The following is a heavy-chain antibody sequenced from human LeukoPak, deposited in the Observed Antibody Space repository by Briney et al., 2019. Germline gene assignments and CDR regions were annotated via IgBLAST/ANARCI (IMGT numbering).Heavy chain of an antibody. CDR3: ARGVGSGAIDYYYYYGMDV. Sequence: ASVTVSCKASGYTFTSYDINWVRQAPGQGLKWMGWMNPNSGNTGYAQKFQGRVTMTRNTSISTAYMELSSLRSEDTAVYYCARGVGSGAIDYYYYYGMDVWGQGTTVTVSS. CDR1: GYTFTSYD. J-gene: IGHJ6*02. D-gene: IGHD3-10*01. CDR2: MNPNSGNT. V-gene: IGHV1-8*01.